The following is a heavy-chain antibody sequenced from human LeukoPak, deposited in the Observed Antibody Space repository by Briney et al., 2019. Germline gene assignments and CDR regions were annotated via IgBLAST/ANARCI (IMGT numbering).Heavy chain of an antibody. CDR1: GYTFTNYD. V-gene: IGHV1-18*01. Sequence: ASVKVSCKASGYTFTNYDISWVRQAPGQGLEWMGWISAYNDNTNYAQKLQGRVTMTTDTSTSTAYMELRSLRSDDTAVYYCAREHSRSYSQPLDYFDYWGQGTLLTVSS. D-gene: IGHD1-26*01. CDR3: AREHSRSYSQPLDYFDY. J-gene: IGHJ4*02. CDR2: ISAYNDNT.